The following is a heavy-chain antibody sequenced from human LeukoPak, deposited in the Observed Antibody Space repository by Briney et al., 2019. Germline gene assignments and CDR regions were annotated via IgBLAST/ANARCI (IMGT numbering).Heavy chain of an antibody. J-gene: IGHJ4*02. CDR3: ARSGGSSSWDFDY. CDR2: INHSGST. Sequence: SETLSLTCAVYGGSFSGYYWSWIRQPPGKGLEWIGEINHSGSTNYNPSLKSRVTISVGTSNNQFPLKLSSVTAADTAVYYCARSGGSSSWDFDYWGQGTLVTVSS. D-gene: IGHD6-13*01. V-gene: IGHV4-34*01. CDR1: GGSFSGYY.